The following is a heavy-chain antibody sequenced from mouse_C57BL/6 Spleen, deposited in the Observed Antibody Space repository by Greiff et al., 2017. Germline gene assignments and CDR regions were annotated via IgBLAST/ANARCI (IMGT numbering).Heavy chain of an antibody. J-gene: IGHJ2*01. Sequence: EVKLVEFGAGLVKPGGSLKLSCAASGFTFSSYAMSWVRQTPEKRLEWVAYISSGGDYIYYADTVKGRFTISRDNARNTLYLQMSSLKSEDTAMYYCTRVGDLETFDYWGQGTTLTVSS. CDR3: TRVGDLETFDY. V-gene: IGHV5-9-1*02. CDR1: GFTFSSYA. CDR2: ISSGGDYI. D-gene: IGHD3-3*01.